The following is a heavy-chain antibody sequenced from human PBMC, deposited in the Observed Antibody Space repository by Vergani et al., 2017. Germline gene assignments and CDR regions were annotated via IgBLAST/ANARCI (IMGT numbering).Heavy chain of an antibody. Sequence: QVQLVQSGAELKKPGASVKSSCKASGYTFTSYYMHWVRQAPGQGLEWMGIINPSGGSTSYAQKFQGRVTMTRDTSTRTVYMELSSLRSEDTAVYYCARAGITMLRGVMWYGMDVWGQGTTVTVSS. J-gene: IGHJ6*02. CDR1: GYTFTSYY. CDR2: INPSGGST. D-gene: IGHD3-10*01. CDR3: ARAGITMLRGVMWYGMDV. V-gene: IGHV1-46*03.